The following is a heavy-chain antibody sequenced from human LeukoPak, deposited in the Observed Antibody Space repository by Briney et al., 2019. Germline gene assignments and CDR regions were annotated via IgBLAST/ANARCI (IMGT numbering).Heavy chain of an antibody. V-gene: IGHV3-30-3*01. CDR3: AQLRDILTGDY. CDR2: ISYDRSNK. CDR1: GFTFSSYA. Sequence: GGSLRLSCAASGFTFSSYAMHWVRQAPGKGLEWVAVISYDRSNKYYADSVKGRFTISRDNSKNTLYLQMNSLRAEDTAVYYCAQLRDILTGDYWGQGTLVTVSS. J-gene: IGHJ4*02. D-gene: IGHD3-9*01.